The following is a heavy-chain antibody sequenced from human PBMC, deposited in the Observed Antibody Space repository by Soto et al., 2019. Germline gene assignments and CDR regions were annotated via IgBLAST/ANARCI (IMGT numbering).Heavy chain of an antibody. CDR2: LSGSDGRT. CDR3: AKDSVYDSTD. CDR1: GFTFSTYG. J-gene: IGHJ4*02. Sequence: EVQLMESGGGLVQPGGSLRLSCAASGFTFSTYGMSWVRQAPGKGLEWISGLSGSDGRTTYADSVKGRFTISRDNSKNTLYLRMDSRRVVDTAVFSCAKDSVYDSTDWCQGTMVTVSS. V-gene: IGHV3-23*01. D-gene: IGHD3-22*01.